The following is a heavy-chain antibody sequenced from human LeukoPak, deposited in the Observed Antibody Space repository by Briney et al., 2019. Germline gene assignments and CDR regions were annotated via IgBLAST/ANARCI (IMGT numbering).Heavy chain of an antibody. V-gene: IGHV3-23*01. CDR1: GFTFSSYT. D-gene: IGHD7-27*01. Sequence: GGSLRLSCTASGFTFSSYTMSWVRQAPGKGLKWVSTITTGGPNTYYADSVKGRFTVSRDDSKNTLYLQMNSLRAEDTTVYYCAKDGGLWVSAHWGDSWGRGTLVTVSS. CDR2: ITTGGPNT. J-gene: IGHJ4*02. CDR3: AKDGGLWVSAHWGDS.